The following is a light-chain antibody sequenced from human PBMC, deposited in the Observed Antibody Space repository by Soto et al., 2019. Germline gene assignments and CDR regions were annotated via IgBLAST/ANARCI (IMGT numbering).Light chain of an antibody. V-gene: IGKV3-15*01. Sequence: EIVMTQSPSTLSVSPGERATLSCRASQSVSSYLAWYQQKPGQAPRLLIYGASTRATGIPARFSGSGSGTEFNLTISSLQSEDFAVYYCEQYNNWPPPLTFGGGTKVDIK. CDR1: QSVSSY. CDR3: EQYNNWPPPLT. CDR2: GAS. J-gene: IGKJ4*01.